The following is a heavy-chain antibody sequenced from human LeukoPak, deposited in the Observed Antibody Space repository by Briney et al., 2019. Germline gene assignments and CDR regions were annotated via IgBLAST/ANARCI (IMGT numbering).Heavy chain of an antibody. CDR1: GGSNY. CDR2: IHYSGST. Sequence: SETLSPTCTVSGGSNYWSWIRQPPGKGLEWIAYIHYSGSTNYNPSLKSRVTISIDASKNQFSLKLNSVTAADTAVYYCAKHSNWNAGVDWFDPWGQGTLVTVSS. CDR3: AKHSNWNAGVDWFDP. D-gene: IGHD1-20*01. V-gene: IGHV4-59*08. J-gene: IGHJ5*02.